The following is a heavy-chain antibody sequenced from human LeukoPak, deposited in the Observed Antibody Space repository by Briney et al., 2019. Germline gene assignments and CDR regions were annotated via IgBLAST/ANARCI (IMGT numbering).Heavy chain of an antibody. CDR1: GFTFSSYG. V-gene: IGHV3-33*01. D-gene: IGHD1-26*01. CDR2: IWYDGSKT. J-gene: IGHJ5*02. CDR3: ASGALVGGHKNNWFDP. Sequence: PGRSLRLSCAAPGFTFSSYGMHWVRQAPGKGLEWVAVIWYDGSKTDHADAVKGRFTISRDNSKNTLYLQMNSLRAEDTAVYYCASGALVGGHKNNWFDPWGQGTLVTVSS.